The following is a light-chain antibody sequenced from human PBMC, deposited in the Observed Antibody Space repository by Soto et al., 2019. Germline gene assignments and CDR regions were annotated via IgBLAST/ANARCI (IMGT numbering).Light chain of an antibody. CDR2: DVS. J-gene: IGLJ2*01. V-gene: IGLV2-14*01. Sequence: QSVLTQPASVSGSPGQSITISCTGTSRDVGGYNYVSWYQQHPGKAPKLMIYDVSNRPSGVSNRFSGSKSGNTASLSISGLQAEDEADYYCSSYTSSSTLVFGVGTKLTVL. CDR3: SSYTSSSTLV. CDR1: SRDVGGYNY.